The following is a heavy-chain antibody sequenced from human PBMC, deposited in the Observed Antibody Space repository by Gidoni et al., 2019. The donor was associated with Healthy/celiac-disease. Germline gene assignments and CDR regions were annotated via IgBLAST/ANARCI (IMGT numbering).Heavy chain of an antibody. CDR2: MNPNSGNT. CDR3: ARGLGLRCLEWLIY. D-gene: IGHD3-3*01. CDR1: GYTFTSYD. Sequence: KVSCKASGYTFTSYDINWVRQATGQGLEWMGWMNPNSGNTGYAQKFQGRVTMTRNTTISTAYMELSSLRSEDTAVYYCARGLGLRCLEWLIYWGQGTLVTVSS. J-gene: IGHJ4*02. V-gene: IGHV1-8*01.